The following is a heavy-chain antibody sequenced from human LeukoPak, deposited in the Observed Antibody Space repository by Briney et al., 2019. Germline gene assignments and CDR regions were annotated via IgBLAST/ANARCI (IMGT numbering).Heavy chain of an antibody. CDR2: IYPGDSDT. V-gene: IGHV5-51*01. CDR1: GYSFTSYW. CDR3: ARPAEVTGSGWYYFDY. J-gene: IGHJ4*02. Sequence: GESLKISCKGSGYSFTSYWIGWVRQMPGKGLEWMGIIYPGDSDTRYSPSFQGQVTISADKSISTAYLQWSSLKASDTAMYYCARPAEVTGSGWYYFDYWGQETLVTVSS. D-gene: IGHD6-19*01.